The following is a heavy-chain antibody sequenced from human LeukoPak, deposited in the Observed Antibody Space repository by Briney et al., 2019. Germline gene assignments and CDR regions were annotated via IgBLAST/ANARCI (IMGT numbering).Heavy chain of an antibody. D-gene: IGHD2-21*02. Sequence: GGSLRLSCAASGFTFSSYAMHWVRQAPGKGLEWVAVISYDGSNKYYADSVKGRFTISRDNSKNTLYLQMNSLRAEDTAVYYCAKDALSTLIVVVTALGAWGQGTLVAVSS. J-gene: IGHJ4*02. CDR2: ISYDGSNK. CDR3: AKDALSTLIVVVTALGA. V-gene: IGHV3-30*04. CDR1: GFTFSSYA.